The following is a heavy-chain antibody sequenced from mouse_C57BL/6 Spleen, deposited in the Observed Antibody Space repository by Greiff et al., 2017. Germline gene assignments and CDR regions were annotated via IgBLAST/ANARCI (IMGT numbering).Heavy chain of an antibody. D-gene: IGHD1-1*01. J-gene: IGHJ4*01. CDR2: INPYNGGT. CDR3: ARRGYYGSSNYAMDY. CDR1: GYTFTDYY. V-gene: IGHV1-19*01. Sequence: QLQQSGPVLVKPGASVKMSCKASGYTFTDYYMNWVKQSHGKSLEWIGVINPYNGGTSYNQKFKGKATLTVDKSSSTSYMELNSLTSEDSAVYYCARRGYYGSSNYAMDYWGQGTSVTVSS.